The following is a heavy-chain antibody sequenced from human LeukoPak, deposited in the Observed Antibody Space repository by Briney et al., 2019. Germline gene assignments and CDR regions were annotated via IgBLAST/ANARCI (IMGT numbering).Heavy chain of an antibody. V-gene: IGHV3-30*02. Sequence: GGSLRLSCAASGFTFSSYGIHWVRQAPGKGLEWVTFISYDGSNKYHADSVKSRFTISRDNSKNTLYLQMNSLRAEDTAVYYCAKVDDLAYCGGDCYSEDYWGQGTLVTVSS. J-gene: IGHJ4*02. CDR2: ISYDGSNK. D-gene: IGHD2-21*02. CDR1: GFTFSSYG. CDR3: AKVDDLAYCGGDCYSEDY.